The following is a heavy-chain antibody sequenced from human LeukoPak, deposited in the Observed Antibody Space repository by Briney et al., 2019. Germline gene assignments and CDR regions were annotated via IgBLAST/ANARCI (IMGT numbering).Heavy chain of an antibody. CDR3: ARVYSYYDSSGYTY. CDR1: GGSFSGYY. Sequence: SETLSLTCAVYGGSFSGYYWSWIRQPPGKGLEWIGEINHSGSTNYNPSLKSRVTISVDTSKNQFSLKLSSVTAADTAVYYCARVYSYYDSSGYTYWGQGTLVTVSS. V-gene: IGHV4-34*01. J-gene: IGHJ4*02. CDR2: INHSGST. D-gene: IGHD3-22*01.